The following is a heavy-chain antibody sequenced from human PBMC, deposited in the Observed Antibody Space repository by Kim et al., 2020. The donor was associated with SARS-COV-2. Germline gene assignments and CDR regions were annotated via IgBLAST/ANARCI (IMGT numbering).Heavy chain of an antibody. CDR2: INHSGST. Sequence: SETLSLTCAVYGGSFSGYYWSWIRQPPGKGLEWIGEINHSGSTNYNPSLKSRVTISVDTSKNQFSLKLSSVTAADTAVYYCARGFEITMVRGVIIPPLYYFDYWGQGTLVTVSS. CDR1: GGSFSGYY. D-gene: IGHD3-10*01. V-gene: IGHV4-34*01. CDR3: ARGFEITMVRGVIIPPLYYFDY. J-gene: IGHJ4*02.